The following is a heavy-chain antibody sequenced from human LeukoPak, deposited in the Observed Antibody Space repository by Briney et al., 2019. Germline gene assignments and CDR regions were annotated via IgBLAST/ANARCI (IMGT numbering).Heavy chain of an antibody. J-gene: IGHJ4*02. CDR3: ARGYSSGWYLAGEYYFDY. CDR2: TSAYNGNT. V-gene: IGHV1-18*01. D-gene: IGHD6-19*01. CDR1: GYTFTSYG. Sequence: GASVKVSCKASGYTFTSYGISWVRQAPGQGLEWMGWTSAYNGNTNYAQELQGRVTMTTDTSTSTAYMELRSLRSDDTTVYYCARGYSSGWYLAGEYYFDYWGQGTLVTVSS.